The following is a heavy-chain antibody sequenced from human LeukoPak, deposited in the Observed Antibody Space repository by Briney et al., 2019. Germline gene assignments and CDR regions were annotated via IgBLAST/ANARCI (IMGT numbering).Heavy chain of an antibody. J-gene: IGHJ4*02. CDR1: GSTFRNYG. CDR3: TTVRSCSGGDCYYLDY. D-gene: IGHD2-21*02. V-gene: IGHV3-33*01. Sequence: GGSLRLSCAASGSTFRNYGMNWVRQALGKGLEWVAVIWYDGSNKYYADSVKGRFTISRDNSKNTLYLQMNSLSAEDTAVYYCTTVRSCSGGDCYYLDYWGQGTLVTVSS. CDR2: IWYDGSNK.